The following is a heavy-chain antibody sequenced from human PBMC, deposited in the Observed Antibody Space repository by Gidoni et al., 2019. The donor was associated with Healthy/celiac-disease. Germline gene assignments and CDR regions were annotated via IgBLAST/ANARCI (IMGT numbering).Heavy chain of an antibody. V-gene: IGHV3-23*01. Sequence: EVQLLESGGGLVQPGGSLRRSCAASGSTFSRYAMSWVRQAPGKGLEWVSASSGSGGSTYYADSVKGRFTISRDNSKNTLYLQMNSLRAEDTAVYYCAKVYYGIYYFDYWGQGTLVTVSS. CDR1: GSTFSRYA. CDR3: AKVYYGIYYFDY. CDR2: SSGSGGST. J-gene: IGHJ4*02. D-gene: IGHD3-22*01.